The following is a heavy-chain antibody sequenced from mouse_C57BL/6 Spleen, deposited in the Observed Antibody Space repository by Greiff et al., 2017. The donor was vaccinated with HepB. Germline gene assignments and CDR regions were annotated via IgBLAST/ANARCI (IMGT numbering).Heavy chain of an antibody. CDR1: GYTFTDHT. J-gene: IGHJ1*03. CDR2: IYPRDGST. Sequence: QVQLQQSDAELVKPGASVKISCKVSGYTFTDHTIHWMKQRPEQGLEWIGYIYPRDGSTKYNEKFQGKATITADTSSNTAYLQLSSLTSEDTAVYYCTVYYYDWYFDVWGTGTTVTVSS. D-gene: IGHD1-1*01. V-gene: IGHV1-78*01. CDR3: TVYYYDWYFDV.